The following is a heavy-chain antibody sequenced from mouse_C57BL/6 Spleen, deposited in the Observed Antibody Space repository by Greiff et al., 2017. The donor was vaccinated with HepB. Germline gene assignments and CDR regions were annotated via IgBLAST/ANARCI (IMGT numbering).Heavy chain of an antibody. D-gene: IGHD2-1*01. Sequence: EVQVVESGGGLVQPGGSMKLSCAASGFTFSDAWMDWVRQSPEKGLEWVAEIRNKANNHATYYAESVEGRFTISRDDSKSSVYLQMNSLRAEDTGIYYCTSIYHRYFDVWGTGTTVTVSS. V-gene: IGHV6-6*01. CDR3: TSIYHRYFDV. J-gene: IGHJ1*03. CDR2: IRNKANNHAT. CDR1: GFTFSDAW.